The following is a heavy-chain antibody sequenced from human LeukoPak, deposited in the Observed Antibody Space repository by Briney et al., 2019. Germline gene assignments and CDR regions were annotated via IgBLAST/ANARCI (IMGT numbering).Heavy chain of an antibody. D-gene: IGHD4-17*01. CDR3: ARSSRHGDYLFNAFDI. CDR2: INSDGSST. CDR1: GFTFSSYW. V-gene: IGHV3-74*01. Sequence: GGSLRLSCAASGFTFSSYWMHWVRQAPGKGLVWVSRINSDGSSTSYADSVKGRFTISRDNAKNTLYLQMNSLRAEDTAVYYCARSSRHGDYLFNAFDIWGQGTMVTVSS. J-gene: IGHJ3*02.